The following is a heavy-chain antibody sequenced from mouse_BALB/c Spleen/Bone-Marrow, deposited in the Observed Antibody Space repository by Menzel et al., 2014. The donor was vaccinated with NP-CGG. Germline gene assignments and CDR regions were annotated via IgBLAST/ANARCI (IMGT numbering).Heavy chain of an antibody. J-gene: IGHJ3*01. Sequence: EVHLVESGGGLVQPGGSLKLSCAASGFDFSGFWMGWVRQAPGKGLEWIGEINPNSRTINYTPSLKDRFIISRDNAKNTLYLQMSKVRSEDTALYYRARLGYYGGFAYWGQGTLVTVSA. CDR2: INPNSRTI. CDR1: GFDFSGFW. D-gene: IGHD2-3*01. CDR3: ARLGYYGGFAY. V-gene: IGHV4-1*02.